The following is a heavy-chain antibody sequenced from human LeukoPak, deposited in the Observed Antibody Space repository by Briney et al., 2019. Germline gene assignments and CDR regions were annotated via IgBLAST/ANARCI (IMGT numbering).Heavy chain of an antibody. J-gene: IGHJ4*02. CDR2: MSPNSDNT. Sequence: ASVKVSCKASGGTFSSYAISWVRQATGQGLEWVGWMSPNSDNTGFAQKFQGRVSMTRNTSITTAYMELSSLRSDDTAVYYCVRGRRYCSGGSCYALLDYWGQGTLVTVSS. V-gene: IGHV1-8*02. CDR3: VRGRRYCSGGSCYALLDY. D-gene: IGHD2-15*01. CDR1: GGTFSSYA.